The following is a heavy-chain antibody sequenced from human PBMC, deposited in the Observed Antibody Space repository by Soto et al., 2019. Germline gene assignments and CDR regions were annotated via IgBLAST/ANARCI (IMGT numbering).Heavy chain of an antibody. D-gene: IGHD3-16*01. CDR2: IYYIGTT. Sequence: QVQLQESGPGLVKPSETLSLTCSVSDGSVNTGNYYWSWIRQPPGKGLELIGHIYYIGTTNYNPSLKSRVTSSVDTSKNQFSLKVNSVTAADTAGYFCAREEKQLSRYGGDFDYCGQGILVTVSS. CDR3: AREEKQLSRYGGDFDY. J-gene: IGHJ4*02. V-gene: IGHV4-61*01. CDR1: DGSVNTGNYY.